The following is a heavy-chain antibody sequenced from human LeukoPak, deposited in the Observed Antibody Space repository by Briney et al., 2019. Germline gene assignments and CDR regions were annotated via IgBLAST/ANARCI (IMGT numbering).Heavy chain of an antibody. CDR1: GFTFSNYE. Sequence: PGGSLRLSCAASGFTFSNYEFNWDRQAPGKGLEWVSYISSSGRNIYYADSVEGRFTISRDNAKNSLYLQMNSLRAEDTALYYCARVFSGNYYSGFDYWGQGTLVTVSS. D-gene: IGHD3-10*01. V-gene: IGHV3-48*03. CDR3: ARVFSGNYYSGFDY. CDR2: ISSSGRNI. J-gene: IGHJ4*02.